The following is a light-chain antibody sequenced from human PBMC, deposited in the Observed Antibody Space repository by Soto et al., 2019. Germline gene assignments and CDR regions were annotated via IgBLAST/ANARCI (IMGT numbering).Light chain of an antibody. J-gene: IGLJ1*01. Sequence: SVLTQPRSVSGSPGQSVTISCTGTSSDVGTYTHVSWYQQHPGKAPKLIIYDVIKRPSGVPDRFSGSKSGNTASLTISGLQAEDEADYYCCSYAGSYTHVFGTGTKVTVL. CDR2: DVI. CDR1: SSDVGTYTH. V-gene: IGLV2-11*01. CDR3: CSYAGSYTHV.